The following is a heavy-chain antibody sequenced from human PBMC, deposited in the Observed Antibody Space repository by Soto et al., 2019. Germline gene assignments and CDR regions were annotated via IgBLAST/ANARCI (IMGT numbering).Heavy chain of an antibody. D-gene: IGHD1-1*01. CDR1: GYTFTNYG. CDR3: ARVQSNWDLDY. CDR2: ISTYSGNT. Sequence: QVQLVQSGAEVKKPGASVKVSCKTSGYTFTNYGFSWVRQAPGQGLEWMGWISTYSGNTDYAQKLQGRVTMTTDTSTSTAYMELRSLRSDDTAVYSCARVQSNWDLDYWGQGTLVTVSS. J-gene: IGHJ4*02. V-gene: IGHV1-18*01.